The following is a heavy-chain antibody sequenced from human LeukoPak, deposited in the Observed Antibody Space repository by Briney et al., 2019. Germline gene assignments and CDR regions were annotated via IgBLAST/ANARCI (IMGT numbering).Heavy chain of an antibody. D-gene: IGHD6-6*01. CDR2: ISYDGSNK. J-gene: IGHJ5*02. CDR1: GFTFSSYA. Sequence: TGGSLRLSCAASGFTFSSYAMHWVRQAPGKGLEWVAVISYDGSNKYYADSVKGRFTISRDNSKNTLYLQMNSLRAEDTAVYYCARARLYSSFSWFDPWGQGTLVTVSS. V-gene: IGHV3-30*04. CDR3: ARARLYSSFSWFDP.